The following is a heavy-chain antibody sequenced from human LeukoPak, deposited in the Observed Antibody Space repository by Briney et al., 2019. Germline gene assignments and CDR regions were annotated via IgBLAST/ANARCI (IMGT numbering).Heavy chain of an antibody. Sequence: PSETLSLTCAVYGGSFSGYYWSWIRQPPGKGLEWIGYIYHSGSTYYNPSLKSRVTISVDRSKNQFSLKLSSVTAADTAVYYCARGVYSGYDFGFDYWGQGTLVTVSS. D-gene: IGHD5-12*01. CDR1: GGSFSGYY. J-gene: IGHJ4*02. V-gene: IGHV4-34*01. CDR3: ARGVYSGYDFGFDY. CDR2: IYHSGST.